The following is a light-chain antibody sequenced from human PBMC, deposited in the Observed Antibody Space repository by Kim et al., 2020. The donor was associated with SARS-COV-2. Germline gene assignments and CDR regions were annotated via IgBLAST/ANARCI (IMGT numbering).Light chain of an antibody. Sequence: DIKMTQFLSSVSAFVGDRVTITCRASQAISSWLAWYQQMPGKAPNLLIYPASSLQSEVPSRFSGSGSGSGFTRTFSSLQPGDFPTYYCQQADSCPCTLGRGTKLEI. V-gene: IGKV1-12*01. CDR1: QAISSW. J-gene: IGKJ2*02. CDR2: PAS. CDR3: QQADSCPCT.